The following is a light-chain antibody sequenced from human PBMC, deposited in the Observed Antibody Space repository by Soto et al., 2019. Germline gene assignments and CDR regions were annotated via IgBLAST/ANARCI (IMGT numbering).Light chain of an antibody. CDR2: DAS. Sequence: DIQMTQSPSTLSASIGNRVTITCRASQSISRWLAWYQQKPGKAPKVLIWDASSLQRGVPSRFSGSGSGTEFTLTLSSLQPDDFANYYCQQYNDYSTWTFGQGTKVDIK. CDR3: QQYNDYSTWT. V-gene: IGKV1-5*01. CDR1: QSISRW. J-gene: IGKJ1*01.